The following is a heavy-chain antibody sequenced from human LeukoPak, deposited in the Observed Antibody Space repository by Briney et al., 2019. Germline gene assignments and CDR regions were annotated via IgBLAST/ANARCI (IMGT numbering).Heavy chain of an antibody. CDR2: ISSSSRTI. D-gene: IGHD3-10*01. CDR1: GFTFSRYS. J-gene: IGHJ2*01. CDR3: ARDNYYGSGSYGGFDL. Sequence: GGSLSLSCAASGFTFSRYSMNWARQAPGKGLEWLSYISSSSRTIHYADSAKGRFTISRDNSKNTLYLQMSSLRAEDTAVYYCARDNYYGSGSYGGFDLWGRGTLVTVSS. V-gene: IGHV3-48*01.